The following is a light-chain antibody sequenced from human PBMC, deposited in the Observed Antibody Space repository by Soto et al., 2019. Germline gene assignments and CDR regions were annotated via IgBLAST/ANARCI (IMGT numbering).Light chain of an antibody. Sequence: EIVLTQSPATLSLSPGERATLSCRASQSVSSYLAWYQQKPGQAPRLLMYDASNRATGIPARFSGSGSGTDFTLTISRLEPEDFAVYYCQQFSSYPLTFGGGTKVDI. CDR1: QSVSSY. J-gene: IGKJ4*01. CDR2: DAS. CDR3: QQFSSYPLT. V-gene: IGKV3-11*01.